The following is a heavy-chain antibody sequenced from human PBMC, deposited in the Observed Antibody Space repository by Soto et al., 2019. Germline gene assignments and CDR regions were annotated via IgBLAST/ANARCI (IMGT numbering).Heavy chain of an antibody. Sequence: SETLSLTCAVSGGSISSGGYSWSWIRQPPGKGLEWIGYIYHSGSTYYNPSLKSRVTISRDMSTSTAYMELSSLRPEDTAVYYCAADVGGYIYGLARHWGPGTLVTVSS. D-gene: IGHD4-17*01. V-gene: IGHV4-30-2*01. CDR1: GGSISSGGYS. CDR3: AADVGGYIYGLARH. CDR2: IYHSGST. J-gene: IGHJ4*02.